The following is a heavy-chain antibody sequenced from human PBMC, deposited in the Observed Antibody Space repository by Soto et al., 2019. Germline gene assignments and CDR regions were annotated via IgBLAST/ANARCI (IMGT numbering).Heavy chain of an antibody. V-gene: IGHV3-72*01. CDR1: GFIFSDHY. CDR2: TRKKANTYTT. Sequence: EVQLVESGGGLVQPGGSLRLSCAASGFIFSDHYMDWVRQPPGKGLEWVGRTRKKANTYTTAYAASVKGRFTMSRDDSKNSLYLQMNSLKTEDTAVYYCARDLSGSDIVYWGQGTLVTVSS. J-gene: IGHJ4*02. D-gene: IGHD1-26*01. CDR3: ARDLSGSDIVY.